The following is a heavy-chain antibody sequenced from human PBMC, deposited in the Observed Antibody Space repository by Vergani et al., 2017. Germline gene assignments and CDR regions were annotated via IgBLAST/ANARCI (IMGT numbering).Heavy chain of an antibody. CDR1: GFTFSTYA. D-gene: IGHD2-21*01. V-gene: IGHV3-23*01. CDR3: ADLYGDDGFSPF. Sequence: EVQLLESGGDLVQPGGSLRLSCAASGFTFSTYAMTWVRQAPGKGLEWVSTISSDGGSTYYADSVKGRFTISRDNSKNTLSLQMNSLTAEDTAIYYCADLYGDDGFSPFWGQGTLVTVSS. CDR2: ISSDGGST. J-gene: IGHJ4*02.